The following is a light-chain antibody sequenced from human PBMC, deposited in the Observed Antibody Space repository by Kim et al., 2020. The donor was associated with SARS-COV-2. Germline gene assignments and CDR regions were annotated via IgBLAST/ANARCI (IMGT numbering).Light chain of an antibody. CDR3: QAWDSSTVV. Sequence: VPPGQTASFTCSGDKLGDKYACWYQQKPGQSPVLVIYQDSKRPSGIPERFSGSNSGNTATLTISGTQAMDEADYYCQAWDSSTVVFGGGTKLTVL. J-gene: IGLJ2*01. CDR1: KLGDKY. CDR2: QDS. V-gene: IGLV3-1*01.